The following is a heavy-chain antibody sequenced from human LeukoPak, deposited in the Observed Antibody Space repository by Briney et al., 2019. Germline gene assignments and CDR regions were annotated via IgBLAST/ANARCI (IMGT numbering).Heavy chain of an antibody. CDR3: ARGRYYYGSGSYSQMGFDY. J-gene: IGHJ4*02. CDR2: INHSGST. CDR1: GGSFSGYY. D-gene: IGHD3-10*01. V-gene: IGHV4-34*01. Sequence: SETLSLTCAVYGGSFSGYYWSWIRQPPGKGLEWIGEINHSGSTNYNPSLKSRVTISVDTSKNQFSLKLSSVTAADTAVYYCARGRYYYGSGSYSQMGFDYWGQRTLVTVSS.